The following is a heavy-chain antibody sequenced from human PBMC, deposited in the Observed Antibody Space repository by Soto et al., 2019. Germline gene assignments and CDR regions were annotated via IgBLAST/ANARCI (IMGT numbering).Heavy chain of an antibody. CDR3: ARVPGIVGATHLDC. CDR1: GDSISSTNW. Sequence: QVQLQESGPGLVKPSQTLSLTCAVSGDSISSTNWWTWVRQPPGKGLEWIGEIYHSGGSNYNQSLRGRGTRSLDKSKNQFSLRLSSVTAADTAVDYCARVPGIVGATHLDCWGQGTLVTVSS. CDR2: IYHSGGS. D-gene: IGHD1-26*01. V-gene: IGHV4-4*02. J-gene: IGHJ4*02.